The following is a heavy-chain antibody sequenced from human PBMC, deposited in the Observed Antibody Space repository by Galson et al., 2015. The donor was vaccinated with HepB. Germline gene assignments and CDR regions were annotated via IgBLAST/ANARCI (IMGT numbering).Heavy chain of an antibody. V-gene: IGHV3-23*01. CDR1: GFTFTGYA. CDR3: AKRISIAFFGPGKNYMDV. Sequence: SLRLSCATSGFTFTGYALHWVRQAPGKGLEWVSGISGSGDTTYYAGSVEGRFTISRDNSKNTLYMQINSLTAEDTAVYYCAKRISIAFFGPGKNYMDVWGKGTTVTVSS. J-gene: IGHJ6*03. CDR2: ISGSGDTT. D-gene: IGHD3-3*01.